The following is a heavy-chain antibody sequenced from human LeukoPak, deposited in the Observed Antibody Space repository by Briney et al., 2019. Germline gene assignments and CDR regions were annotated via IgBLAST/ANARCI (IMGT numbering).Heavy chain of an antibody. CDR1: GFTFSSYA. J-gene: IGHJ4*02. V-gene: IGHV3-23*01. CDR3: AKGDGRVPVAATGYFDY. Sequence: GSLRLSCAASGFTFSSYAMSWVRQAPGKGLEWVSAISGSGGSTYYADSVKGRFTISRDNSKNTLYLQMNSLRAEDTAVYYCAKGDGRVPVAATGYFDYWGQGTLVTVSS. D-gene: IGHD6-19*01. CDR2: ISGSGGST.